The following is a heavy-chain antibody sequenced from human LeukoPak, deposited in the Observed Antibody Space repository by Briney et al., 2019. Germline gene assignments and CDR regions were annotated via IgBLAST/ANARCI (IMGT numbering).Heavy chain of an antibody. V-gene: IGHV4-59*01. CDR1: GGSISPSY. D-gene: IGHD5-12*01. J-gene: IGHJ6*02. CDR2: VSYSGTT. Sequence: SETLSLTCTVSGGSISPSYWTWLRQPPGKGLEWIGHVSYSGTTNYNPSLKSRVTISVDTSKNQFSLKLNSVTAADTAVYYCARGPVATIGYGMDVWGQGTTVTVSS. CDR3: ARGPVATIGYGMDV.